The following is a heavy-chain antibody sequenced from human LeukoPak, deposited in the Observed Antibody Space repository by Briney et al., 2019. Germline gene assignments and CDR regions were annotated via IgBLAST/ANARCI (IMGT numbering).Heavy chain of an antibody. CDR1: GFTFNIYS. J-gene: IGHJ4*02. D-gene: IGHD3-10*01. CDR2: ISSSGIYK. V-gene: IGHV3-21*01. Sequence: PGGSLRLSCAASGFTFNIYSMNWVRQAPGKGLEWVSSISSSGIYKYYADSLKGRFTISRDDARNSLFLQMNSLTAEDTAVYYCAKDAGEGLYTLVRGAVDYWGQGTLVTVSS. CDR3: AKDAGEGLYTLVRGAVDY.